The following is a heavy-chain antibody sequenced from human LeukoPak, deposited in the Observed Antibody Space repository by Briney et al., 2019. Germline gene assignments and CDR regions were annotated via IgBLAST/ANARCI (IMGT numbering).Heavy chain of an antibody. Sequence: GGSLRLSCAASGFTFSSYAMRWVRQAPGKGLEWVSAISGSGGSTYYADSVKGRFTISRDNPKNTLYLQMNSLRAEDTAVYYCAKDYYSSGSYYKEYFQHWVQATLVTVSS. CDR2: ISGSGGST. CDR3: AKDYYSSGSYYKEYFQH. J-gene: IGHJ1*01. D-gene: IGHD3-10*01. CDR1: GFTFSSYA. V-gene: IGHV3-23*01.